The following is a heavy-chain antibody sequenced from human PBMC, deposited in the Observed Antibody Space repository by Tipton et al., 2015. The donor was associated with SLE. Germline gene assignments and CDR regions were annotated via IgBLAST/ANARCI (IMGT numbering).Heavy chain of an antibody. CDR1: GDSISSANYF. CDR2: AYYNGRT. J-gene: IGHJ4*02. D-gene: IGHD1-1*01. V-gene: IGHV4-39*01. CDR3: ARHFPRQVNDLYCFDS. Sequence: TLSLTCIVTGDSISSANYFWGWIRQAPGKGLEWIGNAYYNGRTYYNPSLKSRVTISVDTSKNQFSLKLPSVTAADTAVYYCARHFPRQVNDLYCFDSWGQGTLVTVSS.